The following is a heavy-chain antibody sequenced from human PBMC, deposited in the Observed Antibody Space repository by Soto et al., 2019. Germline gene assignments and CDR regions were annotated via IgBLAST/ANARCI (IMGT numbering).Heavy chain of an antibody. CDR3: ARGKSWLIGVLDV. D-gene: IGHD3-16*01. V-gene: IGHV3-64*02. J-gene: IGHJ6*02. CDR2: ISSNGGST. Sequence: EVQLVESGEGLVQPGGSLRLSCAASGFTFSSYAMHWVRQAPGKGLEYVSAISSNGGSTYYADSVKGRFTISSDNSKNTLYLQMGSLRAEDMAVNYCARGKSWLIGVLDVWGQGTTVTVSS. CDR1: GFTFSSYA.